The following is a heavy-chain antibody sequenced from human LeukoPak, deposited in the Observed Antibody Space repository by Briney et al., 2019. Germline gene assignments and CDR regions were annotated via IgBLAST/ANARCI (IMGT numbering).Heavy chain of an antibody. V-gene: IGHV3-64*01. CDR3: ARGIVGAIGEAKNAFDI. D-gene: IGHD1-26*01. Sequence: PGGSLRLSCAASGFTFSSYAMHWVRQAPGKGLEYVSAISSNGGSSYYANSVKGRFTISRDNSKNTLYLQMGSLRAEDMAVYYCARGIVGAIGEAKNAFDIWGQGTMVTVSS. CDR2: ISSNGGSS. CDR1: GFTFSSYA. J-gene: IGHJ3*02.